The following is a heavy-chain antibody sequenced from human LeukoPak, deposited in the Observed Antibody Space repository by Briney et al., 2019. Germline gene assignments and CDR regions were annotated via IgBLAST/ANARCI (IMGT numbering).Heavy chain of an antibody. CDR1: GGSISSGSYS. J-gene: IGHJ5*02. CDR2: IYHTGNT. Sequence: SQTLSLTCAVSGGSISSGSYSWNWIRQPPGKGLEWIGYIYHTGNTFYNPSLKSRVTISVDRSKNQFSPRLTSVTAADTAVYYCARGFFVRENPGSWFDPWGQGTLVTVSP. D-gene: IGHD3-10*02. V-gene: IGHV4-30-2*01. CDR3: ARGFFVRENPGSWFDP.